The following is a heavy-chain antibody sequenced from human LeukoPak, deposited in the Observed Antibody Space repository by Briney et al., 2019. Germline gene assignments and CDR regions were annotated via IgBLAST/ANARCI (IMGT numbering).Heavy chain of an antibody. CDR2: INHNNGGT. Sequence: GASLKVSCKASGYTFTRYYIHWVRQAPGQGLEWMGWINHNNGGTNYAQKLQGRVTMTRDASISTAYMELSRLTSDDTAIYYCARDPATTYYYDPWGQGTLVTVSS. D-gene: IGHD3-22*01. CDR1: GYTFTRYY. J-gene: IGHJ4*02. V-gene: IGHV1-2*02. CDR3: ARDPATTYYYDP.